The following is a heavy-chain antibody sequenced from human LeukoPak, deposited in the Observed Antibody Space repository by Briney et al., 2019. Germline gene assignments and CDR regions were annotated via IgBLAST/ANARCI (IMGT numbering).Heavy chain of an antibody. D-gene: IGHD3-9*01. J-gene: IGHJ3*02. Sequence: PGGSLTLSRAAPGFTRSSNYMNLVRQAPGKGLELVSVIYSGGSTYYADSVKGRFTISRDNSKNTLYLQMNSLRAEDTAVYYCARDLETDISDAFDIWGQGTMVTVSS. CDR3: ARDLETDISDAFDI. CDR1: GFTRSSNY. CDR2: IYSGGST. V-gene: IGHV3-53*01.